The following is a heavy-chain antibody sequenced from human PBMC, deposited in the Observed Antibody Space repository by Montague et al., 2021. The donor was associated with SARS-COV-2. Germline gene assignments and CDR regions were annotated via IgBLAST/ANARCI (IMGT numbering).Heavy chain of an antibody. J-gene: IGHJ4*02. CDR2: TTHDGET. CDR3: ARGQSNLKY. D-gene: IGHD6-6*01. V-gene: IGHV4-34*01. Sequence: SETLSLTCAVYGGSFSGYDWSWIRQSPGKGLEWIGDTTHDGETNYSPSLKSRVTISADKSKSQFSLKLDSVTAADTAVYYCARGQSNLKYWGQGTLVTVSS. CDR1: GGSFSGYD.